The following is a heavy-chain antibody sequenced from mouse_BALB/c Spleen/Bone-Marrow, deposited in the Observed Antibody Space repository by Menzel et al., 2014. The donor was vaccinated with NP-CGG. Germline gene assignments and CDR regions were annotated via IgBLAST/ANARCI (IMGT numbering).Heavy chain of an antibody. J-gene: IGHJ2*01. Sequence: EVQVVESGGGLVQPGGSLKLSCAASGFTFSSYGMSWVRQTPDKRLELVATINSNGGSTYYPDSVKGRFTISRDNAKNTLYLQMSSLKSEDTAMYYCARDYYGSSDYWGQGTNLTVSS. CDR1: GFTFSSYG. V-gene: IGHV5-6-3*01. CDR3: ARDYYGSSDY. D-gene: IGHD1-1*01. CDR2: INSNGGST.